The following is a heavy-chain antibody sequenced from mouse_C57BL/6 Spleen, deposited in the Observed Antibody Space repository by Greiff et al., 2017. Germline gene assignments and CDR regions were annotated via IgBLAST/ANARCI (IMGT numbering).Heavy chain of an antibody. CDR3: ARSGYGSSSDD. D-gene: IGHD1-1*01. V-gene: IGHV1-80*01. Sequence: QVQLQQSGAELVKPGASVKISCKASGYAFSSYWMNWVKQRPGKGLEWIGQIYPGDGDTNYNGKFKGKATLTADKASSTAYMQLSSLTAEDSAVYFCARSGYGSSSDDWGQGTTLTVSS. J-gene: IGHJ2*01. CDR1: GYAFSSYW. CDR2: IYPGDGDT.